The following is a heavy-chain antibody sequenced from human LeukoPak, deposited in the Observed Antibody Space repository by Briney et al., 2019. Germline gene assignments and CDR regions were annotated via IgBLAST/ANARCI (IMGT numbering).Heavy chain of an antibody. CDR2: INSDGSST. D-gene: IGHD2-15*01. Sequence: PGGSLRLSCAAPGFTFSSYWMHWVRQAPGKGLVWVSRINSDGSSTSYADSVKGRFTISRDNAKNTLYLQMNRLRAEDTAVYYCARSAHCSGGSCYSPFDYWGQGTLVTVSS. CDR3: ARSAHCSGGSCYSPFDY. CDR1: GFTFSSYW. J-gene: IGHJ4*02. V-gene: IGHV3-74*01.